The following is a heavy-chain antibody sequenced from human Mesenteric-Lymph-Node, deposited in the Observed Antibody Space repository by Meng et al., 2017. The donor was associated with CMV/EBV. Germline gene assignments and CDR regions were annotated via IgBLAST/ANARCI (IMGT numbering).Heavy chain of an antibody. CDR3: AKDQEGGATGSDY. CDR2: IYYSGST. CDR1: GGSISSYY. Sequence: GSLRLSCTVSGGSISSYYWSWIRQPPGKGLEWIGYIYYSGSTNYNPSLKSRVTISVDTSKNQFSLKLSSVTAADTAVYYCAKDQEGGATGSDYWGQGTLVTVSS. V-gene: IGHV4-59*01. D-gene: IGHD1-26*01. J-gene: IGHJ4*02.